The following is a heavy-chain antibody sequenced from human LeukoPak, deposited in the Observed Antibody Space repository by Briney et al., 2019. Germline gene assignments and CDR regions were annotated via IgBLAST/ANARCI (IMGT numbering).Heavy chain of an antibody. V-gene: IGHV3-15*01. CDR2: IRSKTDGGTT. D-gene: IGHD3-9*01. CDR3: TTDRHYDIMTGHYAEYFLH. J-gene: IGHJ1*01. CDR1: GFTFSDAW. Sequence: GGSLRLSCAASGFTFSDAWMSWVRQAPGKGLEWVGRIRSKTDGGTTDYAAPVKGRLTISRDDSKNTLFLQMNSLETEDTAVYYCTTDRHYDIMTGHYAEYFLHWGQGTLVTVTS.